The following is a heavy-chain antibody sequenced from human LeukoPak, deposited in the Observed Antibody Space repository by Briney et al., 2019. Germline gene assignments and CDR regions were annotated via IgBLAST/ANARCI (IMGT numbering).Heavy chain of an antibody. V-gene: IGHV3-30*04. CDR2: ISYDGSNK. J-gene: IGHJ4*02. Sequence: GGSLRLSCAASGFTFSSYAMHWVRQAPGKGLEWVAVISYDGSNKYYADSVKGRFTISRDNSKNTLYLQMNSLRVEDTAVYYCVTHNWNDWGQGTLVTVSS. CDR1: GFTFSSYA. CDR3: VTHNWND. D-gene: IGHD1-20*01.